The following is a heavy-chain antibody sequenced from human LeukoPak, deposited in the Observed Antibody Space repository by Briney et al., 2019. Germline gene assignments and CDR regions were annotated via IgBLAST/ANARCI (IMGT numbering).Heavy chain of an antibody. J-gene: IGHJ4*02. D-gene: IGHD4-17*01. CDR1: GYTFTSYP. CDR3: ARGYDYGDYVGDFDY. Sequence: ASVKVSCKASGYTFTSYPISWARQAPGQGLEWMGWITVYNGNTNYAQNLQGRVTMTTDTSTSTAYMEVRSLRSDDTAVYYCARGYDYGDYVGDFDYWGQGTLVTVSS. CDR2: ITVYNGNT. V-gene: IGHV1-18*01.